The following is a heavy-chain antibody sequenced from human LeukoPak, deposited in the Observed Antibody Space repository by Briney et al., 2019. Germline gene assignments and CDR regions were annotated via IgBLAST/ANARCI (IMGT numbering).Heavy chain of an antibody. Sequence: PGGSLRLSCAACGFTFSNAWMRWVRQAPGRGLEWVGRIKSKTDGGTTDYAAPVKGRFTISRHDSKNTLYLQMNSLKTEDTAVYYCTTLTGIVGATNGPGAFDIWGHGTMVTVSS. D-gene: IGHD1-26*01. J-gene: IGHJ3*02. CDR3: TTLTGIVGATNGPGAFDI. V-gene: IGHV3-15*01. CDR1: GFTFSNAW. CDR2: IKSKTDGGTT.